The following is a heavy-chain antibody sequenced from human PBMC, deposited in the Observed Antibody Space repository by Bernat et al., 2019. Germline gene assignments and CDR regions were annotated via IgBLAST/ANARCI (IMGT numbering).Heavy chain of an antibody. V-gene: IGHV3-49*04. CDR2: IRSKAYGGTT. D-gene: IGHD6-19*01. CDR1: GSGFTFGDYA. J-gene: IGHJ4*02. Sequence: EVQLLESGGGLGQPGQSLRLSCTASGSGFTFGDYAMSWVRQAPGKGLEWVGFIRSKAYGGTTEYAASMRGRFSISRDDSKSIAYLQMNSLKTEDTAVYYCTRAVSSGWYGVIDYWGQGTLVSVSS. CDR3: TRAVSSGWYGVIDY.